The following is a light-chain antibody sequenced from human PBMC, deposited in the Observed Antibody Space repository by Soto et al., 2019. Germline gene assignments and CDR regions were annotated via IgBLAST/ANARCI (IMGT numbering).Light chain of an antibody. CDR1: QSISGSQ. CDR3: QQYGDSPWT. Sequence: EIVLTQSPGTLSLSPGERGTLSCRARQSISGSQLAWYQQKPGQAPRLLIYGASNRATGIPDRFSGSGSGTEFTLAVSRLESEDCAVYYCQQYGDSPWTFGQGTKVEVK. CDR2: GAS. V-gene: IGKV3-20*01. J-gene: IGKJ1*01.